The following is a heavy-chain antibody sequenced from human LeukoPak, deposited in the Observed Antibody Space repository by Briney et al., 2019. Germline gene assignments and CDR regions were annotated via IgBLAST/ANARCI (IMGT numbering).Heavy chain of an antibody. V-gene: IGHV4-59*08. CDR1: GASISGYY. D-gene: IGHD3-16*01. Sequence: SSETLSLTCTVSGASISGYYWSWIRQPPGKGLEWIGFVYYSGSTNYSPSLKSRATISIDTSKNQFSLRLSSVTAADTAVYYCARHGGVSGTYFPPHHYGMDVWGQGTTVTVSS. CDR2: VYYSGST. CDR3: ARHGGVSGTYFPPHHYGMDV. J-gene: IGHJ6*02.